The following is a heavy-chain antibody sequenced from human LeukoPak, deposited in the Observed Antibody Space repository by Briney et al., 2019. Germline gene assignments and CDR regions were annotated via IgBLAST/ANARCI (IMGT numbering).Heavy chain of an antibody. CDR1: GFTFSSYG. CDR2: ISYDGSNK. J-gene: IGHJ4*02. CDR3: ARSSDIGYCAHGVCLMPLFDY. D-gene: IGHD2-8*01. Sequence: PGGSLRLSCAASGFTFSSYGMHWVRQAPGKGLEWVAVISYDGSNKYYADSVKGRFTISRDNSKNTLYLQMNSLRAEDTAVYYCARSSDIGYCAHGVCLMPLFDYWGQGTLVTVSS. V-gene: IGHV3-30*03.